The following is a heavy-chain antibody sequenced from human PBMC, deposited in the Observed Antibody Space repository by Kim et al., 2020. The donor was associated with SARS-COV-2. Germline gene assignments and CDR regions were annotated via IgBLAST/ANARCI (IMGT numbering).Heavy chain of an antibody. CDR1: GFSVSWSH. D-gene: IGHD6-19*01. CDR2: IYQGGTI. V-gene: IGHV3-66*01. Sequence: GGSLRLSCAASGFSVSWSHMNWVRQAPGKGLEWVSNIYQGGTIYYAESVKGRFIISRDSSRNTLYLQMSSLRAEDTAMYYCARDISGDGWATLDPWGQGTLVTVSS. CDR3: ARDISGDGWATLDP. J-gene: IGHJ5*02.